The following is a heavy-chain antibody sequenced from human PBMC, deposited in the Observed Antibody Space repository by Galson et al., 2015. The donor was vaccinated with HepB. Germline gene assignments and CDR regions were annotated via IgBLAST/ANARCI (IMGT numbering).Heavy chain of an antibody. CDR1: GGSFSGYY. CDR2: INHSGST. V-gene: IGHV4-34*01. D-gene: IGHD3-10*01. Sequence: ETLSLTCAVYGGSFSGYYWSWIRQPPGKGLEWIGEINHSGSTNYNPSLKSRVTISVDTSKNQFSLKLSSVTAADTAVYYCARVARGVMAYWGQGTLVTVSS. CDR3: ARVARGVMAY. J-gene: IGHJ4*02.